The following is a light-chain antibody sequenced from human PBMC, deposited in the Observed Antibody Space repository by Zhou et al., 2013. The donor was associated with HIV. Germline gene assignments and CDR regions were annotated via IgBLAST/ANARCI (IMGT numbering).Light chain of an antibody. CDR1: QSISHW. Sequence: DIQMTQSPSTLSASVGDRVTITCRASQSISHWLAWYQHKAGKAPKLLIQKASSLQSGVPSRFSGSGSGTEFTLTISSLQPDDFATYYCQQYNSPYTFGQGTKVEIK. V-gene: IGKV1-5*03. J-gene: IGKJ2*01. CDR2: KAS. CDR3: QQYNSPYT.